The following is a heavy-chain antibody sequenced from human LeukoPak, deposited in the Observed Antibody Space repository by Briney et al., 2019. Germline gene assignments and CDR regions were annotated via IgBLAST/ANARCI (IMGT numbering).Heavy chain of an antibody. CDR1: GGSFSGYY. CDR3: ARDRYDFWSGYYYYYGMDV. CDR2: INHSGST. Sequence: SETLSLTCAVYGGSFSGYYWSWIRQPPGKGLEWIGEINHSGSTNYNPSLKSRVTISVDTSKNQFPLKLSSVTAADTAVYYCARDRYDFWSGYYYYYGMDVWGQGTTVTVSS. V-gene: IGHV4-34*01. D-gene: IGHD3-3*01. J-gene: IGHJ6*02.